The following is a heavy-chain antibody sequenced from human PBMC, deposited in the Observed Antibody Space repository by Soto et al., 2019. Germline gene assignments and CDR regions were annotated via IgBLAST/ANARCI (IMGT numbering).Heavy chain of an antibody. CDR1: GFTFSSYG. CDR2: ISYDGSNK. Sequence: GGSLRLSCAASGFTFSSYGMHWVRQAPGKGLEWVAVISYDGSNKYYADSVKGRFTISRDNSKNTLYLQMNSLRAEDTAVYYCAKAETVAANNWFVPWGQGTLVTVS. V-gene: IGHV3-30*18. D-gene: IGHD6-19*01. J-gene: IGHJ5*02. CDR3: AKAETVAANNWFVP.